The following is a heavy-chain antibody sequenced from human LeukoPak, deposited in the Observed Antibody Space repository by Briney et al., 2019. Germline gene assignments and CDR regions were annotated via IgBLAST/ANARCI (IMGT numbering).Heavy chain of an antibody. CDR1: GFTFSSYA. D-gene: IGHD6-19*01. CDR3: AKRPRIAVAGYYFDY. V-gene: IGHV3-30*04. J-gene: IGHJ4*02. Sequence: GGSLRLSCAASGFTFSSYAMHWVRQAPGKGLEWVAVISYDGSNKYYADSVKGRFTISRDNSKNTLYLQMNSLRAEDTAVYYCAKRPRIAVAGYYFDYWGQGTLVTVSS. CDR2: ISYDGSNK.